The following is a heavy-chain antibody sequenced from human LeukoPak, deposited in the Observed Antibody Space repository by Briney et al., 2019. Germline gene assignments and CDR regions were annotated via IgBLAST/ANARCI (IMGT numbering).Heavy chain of an antibody. CDR3: ARRVGSSDCFDY. J-gene: IGHJ4*02. D-gene: IGHD6-6*01. CDR2: VYHGGSS. CDR1: GYSISSGFY. V-gene: IGHV4-38-2*02. Sequence: SETLSLTCTVSGYSISSGFYWGWIRQPPRKGLEWIGNVYHGGSSYYTPSLKSRVTISVDTSKNQFSLNLYSVTAADTAVYYCARRVGSSDCFDYWGQGTLVTVSS.